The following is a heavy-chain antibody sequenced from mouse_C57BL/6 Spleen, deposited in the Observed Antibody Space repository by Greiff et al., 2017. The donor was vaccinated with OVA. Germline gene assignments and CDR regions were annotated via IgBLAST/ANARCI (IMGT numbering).Heavy chain of an antibody. CDR1: GYSFTGYF. V-gene: IGHV1-20*01. J-gene: IGHJ1*03. CDR2: INPYNGDT. CDR3: ARDYGSRYFDV. D-gene: IGHD1-1*01. Sequence: VQLQQSGPELVKPGDSVKISCKASGYSFTGYFMNWVMQSHGKSLEWIGRINPYNGDTFYNQKFKGKATLTVDKSSSTAHMELRSLTSEDSAVYYCARDYGSRYFDVWGTGTTVTVSS.